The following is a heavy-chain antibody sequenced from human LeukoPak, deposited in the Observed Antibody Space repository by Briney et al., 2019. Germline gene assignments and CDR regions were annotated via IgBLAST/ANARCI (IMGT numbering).Heavy chain of an antibody. CDR3: AKDKGSGSFRYYYYGMDV. CDR1: GFTFDDYG. Sequence: GGSLRLSCAASGFTFDDYGMSWVRQAPGKGLEWVSVISWDGGTTHYADSVKGRFTISRDNTKDSLYLQMTSLRAEDTALYYCAKDKGSGSFRYYYYGMDVWGQGTTVTVSS. CDR2: ISWDGGTT. V-gene: IGHV3-43D*04. J-gene: IGHJ6*02. D-gene: IGHD5-12*01.